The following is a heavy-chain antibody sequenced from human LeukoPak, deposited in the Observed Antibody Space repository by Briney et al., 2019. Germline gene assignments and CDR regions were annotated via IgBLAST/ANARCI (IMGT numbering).Heavy chain of an antibody. Sequence: GGSLRLSCAASGFTVSSNYMSWVRQAPGKGLEWVGRIKSKTDGGTTDYAAPVKGRFTISRDDSKNTLYLQMNSLKTEDTAVYYCTTDYLSATSGYDYYDYWGQGTLVTVSS. J-gene: IGHJ4*02. CDR1: GFTVSSNY. CDR2: IKSKTDGGTT. CDR3: TTDYLSATSGYDYYDY. D-gene: IGHD5-12*01. V-gene: IGHV3-15*01.